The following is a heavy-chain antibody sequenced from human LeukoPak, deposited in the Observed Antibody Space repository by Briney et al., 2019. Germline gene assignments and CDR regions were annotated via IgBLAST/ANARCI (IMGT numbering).Heavy chain of an antibody. CDR1: GFTFSDYY. Sequence: GGSLRLSCAASGFTFSDYYMSWIRQAPGKGLEWVSYISSSGSTIYYADSVKGRFTISRDNAKNSLYLQMNSLRAEDTAVYYCARGYDSSGYYQPVFDYWGQGTLVTVSS. D-gene: IGHD3-22*01. V-gene: IGHV3-11*04. CDR3: ARGYDSSGYYQPVFDY. J-gene: IGHJ4*02. CDR2: ISSSGSTI.